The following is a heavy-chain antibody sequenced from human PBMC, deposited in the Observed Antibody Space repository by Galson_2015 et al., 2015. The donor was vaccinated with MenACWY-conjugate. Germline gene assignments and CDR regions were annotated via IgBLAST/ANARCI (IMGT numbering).Heavy chain of an antibody. V-gene: IGHV4-59*08. CDR2: IYYSGST. D-gene: IGHD3-16*01. CDR1: GDSISGYY. CDR3: VRQGGDDAFNV. J-gene: IGHJ3*01. Sequence: SETLSLTCSVSGDSISGYYWGWIRQPPGKRLEWIGSIYYSGSTTYNPSLTTRVTLSVETSKSQFSLNLTSVTAADTAVYYCVRQGGDDAFNVWGQGTMVAVAS.